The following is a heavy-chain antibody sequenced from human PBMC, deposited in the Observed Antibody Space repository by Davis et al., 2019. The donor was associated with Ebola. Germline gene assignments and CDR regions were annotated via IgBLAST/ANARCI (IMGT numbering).Heavy chain of an antibody. CDR2: ISAYSGSA. D-gene: IGHD6-13*01. V-gene: IGHV1-18*01. CDR3: ARGLAAAGLDS. Sequence: ASVKVSCKASGYIFTNYGVSWLRQAPGQGLEWMGWISAYSGSANYAHNLQGRVTMTKETSTTTAYMELRNLTSDDTAVYYCARGLAAAGLDSWGQGTLVTVSS. CDR1: GYIFTNYG. J-gene: IGHJ5*01.